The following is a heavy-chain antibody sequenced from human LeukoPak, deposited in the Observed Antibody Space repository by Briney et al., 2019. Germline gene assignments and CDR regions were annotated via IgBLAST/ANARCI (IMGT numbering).Heavy chain of an antibody. V-gene: IGHV3-21*01. D-gene: IGHD4-17*01. CDR2: ISSSSSYI. Sequence: GGSLRLSCAASGFTFSSYSMNWVRQAPGKGLEWVSSISSSSSYIYYADSVKGRFTISRDNAKNSLYLQMNSLRAEDTAVYYCARDSDYGDYLFDYWGQGTLVTVSS. J-gene: IGHJ4*02. CDR3: ARDSDYGDYLFDY. CDR1: GFTFSSYS.